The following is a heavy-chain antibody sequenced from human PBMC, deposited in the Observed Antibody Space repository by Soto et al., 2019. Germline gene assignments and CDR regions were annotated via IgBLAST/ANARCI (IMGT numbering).Heavy chain of an antibody. D-gene: IGHD3-10*01. V-gene: IGHV4-34*01. CDR3: ARGSILWFGELSRRGGYYYYMDV. J-gene: IGHJ6*03. CDR2: INDSGNI. Sequence: WTWLRQTPGKGLEWIGEINDSGNINYNPSLKSRVTILVDTAKKQISLRLSSVTAADTAVYYCARGSILWFGELSRRGGYYYYMDVWGKGTSVTVSS.